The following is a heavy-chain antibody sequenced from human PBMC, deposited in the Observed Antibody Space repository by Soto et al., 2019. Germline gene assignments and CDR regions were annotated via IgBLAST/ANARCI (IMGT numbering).Heavy chain of an antibody. Sequence: GESLKNSCKGSGYSFTSYWIGWVSKMKGKGLERMGIIYPGDSDTRYSPSFQGQVTISADKSISTAYLQWSSLKASDTAMYYCARCFYYYGSGDDYYYYGMDVWGQGTTVTVSS. J-gene: IGHJ6*02. V-gene: IGHV5-51*01. D-gene: IGHD3-10*01. CDR1: GYSFTSYW. CDR3: ARCFYYYGSGDDYYYYGMDV. CDR2: IYPGDSDT.